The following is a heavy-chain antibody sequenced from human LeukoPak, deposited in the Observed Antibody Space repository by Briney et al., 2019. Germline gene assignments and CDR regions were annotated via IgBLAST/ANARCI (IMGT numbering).Heavy chain of an antibody. Sequence: PGGSLRLSCVASGFTFSDYWMSWVRRAPGKGLEWVANIKQDGSEKYYVDSVKGRFTISRDNAKNSLYLQMNSLRAEDTAVYYCARETAADHYWGQGTLVTVSS. V-gene: IGHV3-7*01. CDR1: GFTFSDYW. J-gene: IGHJ4*02. CDR2: IKQDGSEK. CDR3: ARETAADHY. D-gene: IGHD6-13*01.